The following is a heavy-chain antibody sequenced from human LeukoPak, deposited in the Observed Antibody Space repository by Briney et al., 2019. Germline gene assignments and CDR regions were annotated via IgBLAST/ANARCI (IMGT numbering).Heavy chain of an antibody. V-gene: IGHV1-2*02. CDR2: INPGSGDT. CDR1: GYTFTDYY. J-gene: IGHJ6*02. D-gene: IGHD2-2*01. CDR3: VRYCSSRSCSRMDV. Sequence: GASVKVSCKASGYTFTDYYIHWVRQAPGQGLEWMGWINPGSGDTNYAQKFQGRVTMTRDTSISTAYMELSSLRSDDTAVYYCVRYCSSRSCSRMDVWGQGTTVTVS.